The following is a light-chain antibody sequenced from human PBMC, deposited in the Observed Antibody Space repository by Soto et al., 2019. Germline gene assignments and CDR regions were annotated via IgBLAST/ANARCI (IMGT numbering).Light chain of an antibody. Sequence: EIVLSQSASTLSLSPGERATLSCRASQMVSSYLAWGQQKPGQPPRLLIYDASNRATGIPARFSGSGSGTDLTLTISSLEPEDFTVYYCQQRTNRPSPFAQGTKV. CDR1: QMVSSY. CDR2: DAS. V-gene: IGKV3-11*01. CDR3: QQRTNRPSP. J-gene: IGKJ1*01.